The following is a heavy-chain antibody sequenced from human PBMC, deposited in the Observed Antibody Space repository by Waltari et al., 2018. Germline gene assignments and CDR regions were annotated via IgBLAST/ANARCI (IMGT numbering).Heavy chain of an antibody. Sequence: EVQLVQSGAEVKKPGESLKISCKGSGYSFTSYWIGWVRQMPGKGLEWMGIVYPGDSDTRYSPSFQGQVTISADKSISTAYLQWSSLKASDTAMYYCARSYSSSWYGGYYYYYGMDVWGQGTLVTVSS. J-gene: IGHJ6*02. CDR2: VYPGDSDT. D-gene: IGHD6-13*01. CDR3: ARSYSSSWYGGYYYYYGMDV. V-gene: IGHV5-51*03. CDR1: GYSFTSYW.